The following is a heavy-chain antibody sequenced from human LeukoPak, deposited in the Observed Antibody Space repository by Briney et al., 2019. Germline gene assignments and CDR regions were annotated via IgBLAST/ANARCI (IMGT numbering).Heavy chain of an antibody. V-gene: IGHV3-11*03. CDR2: INGSSSDT. D-gene: IGHD2-15*01. Sequence: GGSLRLSCAASGFTFSDYYMTWIRQAPGGGLEWISYINGSSSDTKYADSVKGRFTIPRDNAKNSVYLLMNSLRAEDTAVYYCARRGTTYCTVDSCHPNWFDPWGQGTLVTVSS. J-gene: IGHJ5*02. CDR1: GFTFSDYY. CDR3: ARRGTTYCTVDSCHPNWFDP.